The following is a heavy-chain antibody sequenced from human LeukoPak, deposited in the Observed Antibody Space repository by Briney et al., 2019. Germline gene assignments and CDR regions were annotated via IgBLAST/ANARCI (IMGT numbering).Heavy chain of an antibody. J-gene: IGHJ4*02. CDR1: GGSISSYY. Sequence: SETLSLTCTVSGGSISSYYWSWIRQPPGKGLEWIGYIYYSGSTNYNPSLKSRVTISVDTSKNQFSLKLSSVTAADTAVYYCAKADYDSGFDYWGQGTLVTVSS. V-gene: IGHV4-59*01. D-gene: IGHD3-22*01. CDR2: IYYSGST. CDR3: AKADYDSGFDY.